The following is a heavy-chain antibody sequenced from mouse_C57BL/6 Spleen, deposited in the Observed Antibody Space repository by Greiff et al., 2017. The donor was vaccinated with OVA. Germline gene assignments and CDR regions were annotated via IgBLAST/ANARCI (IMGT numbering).Heavy chain of an antibody. CDR2: ISSGSSTI. D-gene: IGHD1-1*01. CDR1: GFTFSDYG. J-gene: IGHJ1*03. CDR3: ARPVVAFYWYFDV. V-gene: IGHV5-17*01. Sequence: EVQLVESGGGLVKPGGSLKLSCAASGFTFSDYGMHWVRQAPEKGLEWVAYISSGSSTIYYADTVKGRFTNSRDNAKNTLFLQMTSLRSEDTAMYYCARPVVAFYWYFDVWGTGTTVTVSS.